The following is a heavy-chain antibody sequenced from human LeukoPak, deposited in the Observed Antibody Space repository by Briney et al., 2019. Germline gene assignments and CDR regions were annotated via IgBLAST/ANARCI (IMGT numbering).Heavy chain of an antibody. CDR2: IYYSGST. D-gene: IGHD3-10*01. J-gene: IGHJ3*02. Sequence: SETLSLTCTVSGASISSYYWSWIRQPPGKGLEWIGYIYYSGSTNYNPSLKSRVTISVDTSKNQFSLKLSPVTAADTAVYYCARDLSDYYGSGSYRPIDAFDIWGQGTMVTVSS. V-gene: IGHV4-59*12. CDR3: ARDLSDYYGSGSYRPIDAFDI. CDR1: GASISSYY.